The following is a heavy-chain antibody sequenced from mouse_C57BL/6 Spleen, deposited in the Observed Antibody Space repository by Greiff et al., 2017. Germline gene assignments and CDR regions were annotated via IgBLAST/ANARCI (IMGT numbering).Heavy chain of an antibody. CDR2: IYPGDGDT. Sequence: QVQLKQSGPELVKPGASVKISCKASGYAFSSSWMNWVKQRPGKGLEWIGRIYPGDGDTNYNGKFKGKATLTADKSSSTAYMQLSSLTAEDSAVYFCARGDGYYVDYWGQGTTLTVSS. D-gene: IGHD2-3*01. CDR1: GYAFSSSW. V-gene: IGHV1-82*01. CDR3: ARGDGYYVDY. J-gene: IGHJ2*01.